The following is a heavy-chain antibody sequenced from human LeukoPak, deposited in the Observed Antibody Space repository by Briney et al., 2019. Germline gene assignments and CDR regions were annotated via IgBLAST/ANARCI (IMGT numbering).Heavy chain of an antibody. D-gene: IGHD3-22*01. J-gene: IGHJ3*02. CDR3: ARNYYDSSGLDAFDI. CDR1: GGSISSGSYY. CDR2: IYTSGST. V-gene: IGHV4-61*02. Sequence: SETLSLTCTVSGGSISSGSYYWSWIRQPAGKGLEWIGRIYTSGSTNYNPSLKSRVTISVDTSKNQFSLKLSSVTAADTAVYYCARNYYDSSGLDAFDIWGQGTMVTVSS.